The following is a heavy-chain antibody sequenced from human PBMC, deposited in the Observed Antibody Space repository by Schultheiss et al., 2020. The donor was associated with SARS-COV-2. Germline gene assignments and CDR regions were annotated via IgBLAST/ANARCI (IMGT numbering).Heavy chain of an antibody. Sequence: GGSLRLSCAASGFTFSDYYMSWIRQIPGKGLEWISYINGASIHTDYADSVKGRFTISRDNAKKSLYLEMNSLRAEDTAVYYCARDGIRTAPGNWFDPWGQGILVTVSS. D-gene: IGHD2-21*02. V-gene: IGHV3-11*05. J-gene: IGHJ5*02. CDR3: ARDGIRTAPGNWFDP. CDR1: GFTFSDYY. CDR2: INGASIHT.